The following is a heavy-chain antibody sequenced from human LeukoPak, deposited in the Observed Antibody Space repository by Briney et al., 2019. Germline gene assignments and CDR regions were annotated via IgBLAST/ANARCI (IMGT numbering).Heavy chain of an antibody. CDR2: ISSSGSTI. V-gene: IGHV3-11*04. D-gene: IGHD4-17*01. CDR1: GFTFSDYY. J-gene: IGHJ6*02. CDR3: ATASYGDPYDYYYYYGMDV. Sequence: GGSLRLSCAASGFTFSDYYMSWIRQAPGKGLEWVSYISSSGSTIYYADSVKGRFTISRDNAKNSLYLQMNSLRAEDTAVYYCATASYGDPYDYYYYYGMDVWGQGTTVTVSS.